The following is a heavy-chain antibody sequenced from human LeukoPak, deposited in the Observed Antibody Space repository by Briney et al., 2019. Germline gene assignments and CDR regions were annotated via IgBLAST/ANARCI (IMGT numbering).Heavy chain of an antibody. J-gene: IGHJ4*02. CDR1: GFIFSSNG. CDR3: ARDYGSGH. CDR2: ISSSSSYI. V-gene: IGHV3-21*01. Sequence: GGSLRLSCTASGFIFSSNGMNWVRQAPGKGLEWVSSISSSSSYIYYADSVKGRFTISRDNAKNSLYLQMNSLRAEDTAVYYCARDYGSGHWGQGTLVTFSS. D-gene: IGHD3-10*01.